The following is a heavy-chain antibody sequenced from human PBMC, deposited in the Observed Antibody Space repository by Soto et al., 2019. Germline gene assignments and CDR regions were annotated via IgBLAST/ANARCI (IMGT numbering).Heavy chain of an antibody. CDR1: GASITDHNW. J-gene: IGHJ5*02. D-gene: IGHD1-26*01. CDR3: AKKVGVTGWFDP. Sequence: PSETLSLTCTISGASITDHNWWTWVRQPPGKGLEWIGEVYRTGITNYSPSLQSRVTMSVDNSKNHFPLELKSVTAADTAVYYCAKKVGVTGWFDPWGQGTLVTVSS. CDR2: VYRTGIT. V-gene: IGHV4-4*02.